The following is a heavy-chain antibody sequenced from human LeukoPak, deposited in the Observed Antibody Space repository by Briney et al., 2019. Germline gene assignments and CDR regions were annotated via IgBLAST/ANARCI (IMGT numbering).Heavy chain of an antibody. D-gene: IGHD3-3*02. CDR2: INPSGGST. Sequence: SSVKVSCKASGYTFTSYYMHWVRQAPGQGLEWMGIINPSGGSTSYAQNFPGSVTMAGNTSTSTVYMDLSSLRAEDTAVYYCARDRERRIFGVVNHYYYMDVWGKGTTVTVSS. CDR1: GYTFTSYY. CDR3: ARDRERRIFGVVNHYYYMDV. J-gene: IGHJ6*03. V-gene: IGHV1-46*03.